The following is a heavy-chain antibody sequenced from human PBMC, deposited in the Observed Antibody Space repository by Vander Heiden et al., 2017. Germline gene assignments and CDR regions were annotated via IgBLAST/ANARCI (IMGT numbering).Heavy chain of an antibody. CDR1: GFTFSGSP. J-gene: IGHJ5*02. CDR2: MRSKASSYAT. V-gene: IGHV3-73*02. CDR3: TRPSGSTYSSSSSWFDP. Sequence: EVQLVESGGGLVQPGGSLKLSCAASGFTFSGSPMHWGSQAAGTGLKWVVCMRSKASSYATAYAASVKGRFTISRDDSKNTAYLQMNSLKTEDTAVYYCTRPSGSTYSSSSSWFDPWGQGTLVTVSS. D-gene: IGHD6-6*01.